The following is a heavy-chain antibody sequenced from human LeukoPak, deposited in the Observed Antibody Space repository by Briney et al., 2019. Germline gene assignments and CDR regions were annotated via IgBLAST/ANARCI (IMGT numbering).Heavy chain of an antibody. D-gene: IGHD5-24*01. CDR1: GFTFSNAW. Sequence: GGSLRLSCAASGFTFSNAWMSWVRQAPGKGLEWVGRIKSKTDGGTTDYAAPVKGRFTISRDDSKNTLYLQMNSLKTEDTAVYYCSWATNKYYYYMEVWGKGTTVTVSS. CDR3: SWATNKYYYYMEV. V-gene: IGHV3-15*01. CDR2: IKSKTDGGTT. J-gene: IGHJ6*03.